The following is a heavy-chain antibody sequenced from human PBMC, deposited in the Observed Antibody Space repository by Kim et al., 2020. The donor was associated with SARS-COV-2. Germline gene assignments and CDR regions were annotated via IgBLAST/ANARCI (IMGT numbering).Heavy chain of an antibody. Sequence: SQTLSLTCAISGDSVSSNSAAWNWIRQSPSRGLEWLGRTYYRSKWYNDYAVSVKSRITINPDTSKNQFSLQLNSVTPEDTAVYYCARANCSSTSCYYRMNWFDPWGQGTLVTVSS. CDR2: TYYRSKWYN. J-gene: IGHJ5*02. V-gene: IGHV6-1*01. D-gene: IGHD2-2*01. CDR3: ARANCSSTSCYYRMNWFDP. CDR1: GDSVSSNSAA.